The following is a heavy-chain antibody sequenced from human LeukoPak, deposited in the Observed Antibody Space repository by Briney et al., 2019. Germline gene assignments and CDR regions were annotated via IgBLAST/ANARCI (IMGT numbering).Heavy chain of an antibody. V-gene: IGHV3-7*01. CDR2: IKDDGSEK. Sequence: QAGGSLRLSCAASGFMFSTYWMSWVRQAPGKGLEWVANIKDDGSEKYFVDSVKGRFTISRDNARNSLYLQMNSLRAEDTAVYYCARVLGYGWFDPWGQGTLVTVSS. D-gene: IGHD5-18*01. CDR1: GFMFSTYW. J-gene: IGHJ5*02. CDR3: ARVLGYGWFDP.